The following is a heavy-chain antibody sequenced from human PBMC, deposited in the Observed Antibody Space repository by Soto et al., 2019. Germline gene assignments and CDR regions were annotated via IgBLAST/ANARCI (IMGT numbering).Heavy chain of an antibody. CDR1: GVIFSGYG. CDR3: ARDGVGDRVFFCDSDY. D-gene: IGHD1-26*01. CDR2: IRFDGSNI. V-gene: IGHV3-33*01. J-gene: IGHJ4*02. Sequence: QVQLVESGGGVVQPGRSLRLSCVAPGVIFSGYGMHWVRQAPGKGLEWVAIIRFDGSNIYYADSVKGRFTISRDNSRKTRYLQMNSLRAEGTAVYFCARDGVGDRVFFCDSDYWGQGALVTVSS.